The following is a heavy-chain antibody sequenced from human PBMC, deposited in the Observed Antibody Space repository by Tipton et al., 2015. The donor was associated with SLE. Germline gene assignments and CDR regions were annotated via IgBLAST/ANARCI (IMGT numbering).Heavy chain of an antibody. J-gene: IGHJ4*02. CDR2: ISWNGGST. CDR1: GFTFDDYA. CDR3: ARDGAYCSSTSCPGPFYDY. V-gene: IGHV3-9*01. D-gene: IGHD2-2*01. Sequence: RSLRLSCAASGFTFDDYAMHWVRQAPGKGLEWVAGISWNGGSTVYADSVKGSFTISRDNAKNSLYLQMNSLRAEDTALYYCARDGAYCSSTSCPGPFYDYWGQGTLVTVSS.